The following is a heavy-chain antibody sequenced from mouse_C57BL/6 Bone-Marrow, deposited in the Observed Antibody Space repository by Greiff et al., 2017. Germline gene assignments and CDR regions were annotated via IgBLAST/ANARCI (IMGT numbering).Heavy chain of an antibody. CDR3: ARDTPFYYFDD. V-gene: IGHV3-6*01. Sequence: EVKLMESGPGLVKPSQSLSLTCSVTGYSITSGYYWNWLRQFPGNKLEWMGYISYDGSNNYNPSLKNRISINRDTSKNQFFLKLNSVTTEDTATYYCARDTPFYYFDDWGQGTTLPVSS. CDR2: ISYDGSN. CDR1: GYSITSGYY. J-gene: IGHJ2*01.